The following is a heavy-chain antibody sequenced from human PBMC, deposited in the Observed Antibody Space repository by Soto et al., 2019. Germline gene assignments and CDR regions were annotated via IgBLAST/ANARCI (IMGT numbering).Heavy chain of an antibody. V-gene: IGHV1-18*01. Sequence: QVQLVQSGAEVKNPGASVKVSCKASGYTFTIYGIGWARQAPGQGLEWMGWINTYNGNTNYAQNVQGRVTLTTDTSTSTADVELRSLRPNDTAIYYCAMVDVYVTPTPQDVWGQGTTVIVSS. J-gene: IGHJ6*02. CDR3: AMVDVYVTPTPQDV. D-gene: IGHD3-16*01. CDR2: INTYNGNT. CDR1: GYTFTIYG.